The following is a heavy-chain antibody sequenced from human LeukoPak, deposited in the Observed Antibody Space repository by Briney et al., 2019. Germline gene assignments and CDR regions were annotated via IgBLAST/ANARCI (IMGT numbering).Heavy chain of an antibody. CDR1: AGSFSNYY. J-gene: IGHJ4*02. D-gene: IGHD4-17*01. CDR2: IYHSGST. CDR3: ARGSFDYGDYLIFDY. Sequence: SETLSLTCAVYAGSFSNYYWSWIRQPPGKGLEWIGEIYHSGSTNYNPSLKSRVTISVDTSKNQFSLKLSSVTAADTAMYYCARGSFDYGDYLIFDYWGQGTLVTVSS. V-gene: IGHV4-34*01.